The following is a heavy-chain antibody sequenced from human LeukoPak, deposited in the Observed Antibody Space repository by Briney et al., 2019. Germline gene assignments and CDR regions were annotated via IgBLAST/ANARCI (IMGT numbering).Heavy chain of an antibody. D-gene: IGHD6-19*01. CDR1: GGSISSGSYY. CDR2: IYTSGST. V-gene: IGHV4-61*02. CDR3: ARYSSGWYGGGYYYYGMDV. Sequence: SETLSLTCTVSGGSISSGSYYWSWIRQPAGKGLEWIGRIYTSGSTNYNPSLKSRVTISVDTSKNQFSPKLSSVTAADTAVYYCARYSSGWYGGGYYYYGMDVWGQGTTVTVSS. J-gene: IGHJ6*02.